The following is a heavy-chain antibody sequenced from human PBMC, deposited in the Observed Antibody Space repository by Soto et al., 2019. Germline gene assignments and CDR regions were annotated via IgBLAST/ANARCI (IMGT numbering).Heavy chain of an antibody. V-gene: IGHV4-38-2*02. CDR2: IYHSGST. D-gene: IGHD1-26*01. CDR3: ARDGPAFSGSYYLY. Sequence: PSETLSLTCAVSCYSISSGYYWGWIRQPPGKGLEWIGSIYHSGSTYYNPSLKSRVTISVDTSKNQFSLKLSSVTAADTAVYYCARDGPAFSGSYYLYWGQGTLVTVSS. J-gene: IGHJ4*02. CDR1: CYSISSGYY.